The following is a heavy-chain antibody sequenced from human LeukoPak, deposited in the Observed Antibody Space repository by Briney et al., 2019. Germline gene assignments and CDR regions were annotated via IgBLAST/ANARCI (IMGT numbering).Heavy chain of an antibody. Sequence: SVKVSCKAPGGTFSSYAIRWVRQAPGQGLECMGGIIPIFGTANYAQKFQGRVTITTDESTSTAYMGLSSLKSEDTAVYCCARGLWFGELLAVDYYYYYMDVWGKGTTVTVSS. D-gene: IGHD3-10*01. CDR2: IIPIFGTA. J-gene: IGHJ6*03. CDR1: GGTFSSYA. CDR3: ARGLWFGELLAVDYYYYYMDV. V-gene: IGHV1-69*05.